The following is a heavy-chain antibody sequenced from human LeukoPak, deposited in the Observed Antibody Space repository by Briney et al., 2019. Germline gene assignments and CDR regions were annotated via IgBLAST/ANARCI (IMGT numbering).Heavy chain of an antibody. Sequence: GGSLRLSCTASGFNFGSDAMHWVRQAPGKGLEWVAFIWSDGSNDHYADSVKGRFTISRDNSKNTVCLQMNSLRVENTAVYYCARDPSGSGWSLSDWGQGTPVTVSS. J-gene: IGHJ4*02. D-gene: IGHD6-19*01. V-gene: IGHV3-33*01. CDR1: GFNFGSDA. CDR2: IWSDGSND. CDR3: ARDPSGSGWSLSD.